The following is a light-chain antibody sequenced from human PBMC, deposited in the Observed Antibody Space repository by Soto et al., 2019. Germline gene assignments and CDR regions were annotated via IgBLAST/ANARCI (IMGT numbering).Light chain of an antibody. CDR2: EVS. CDR1: SSDVGGYNY. Sequence: QSALTQPASVSGSPGQSITISCTGTSSDVGGYNYVSWYQQHPGKAPKLMIYEVSNRPSGVSNRFSGSTSGNTASLTISGLQAEDEADYYCGSYTSSSSVVFGGGTKVTVL. J-gene: IGLJ2*01. V-gene: IGLV2-14*01. CDR3: GSYTSSSSVV.